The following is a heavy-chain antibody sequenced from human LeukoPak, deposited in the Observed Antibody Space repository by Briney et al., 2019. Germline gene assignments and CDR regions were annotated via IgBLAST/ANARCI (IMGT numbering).Heavy chain of an antibody. CDR2: VSWNSGSI. V-gene: IGHV3-9*01. Sequence: GGSLRLSCAASGFTFDDYAMHWVRQAPGKGLEWVSGVSWNSGSIAYADSVKGRFTISRVNAKNSLYLQMNSLRAEDTALYYCAKDIGMATIIVGFDYWGQGTLVTVSS. J-gene: IGHJ4*02. CDR1: GFTFDDYA. CDR3: AKDIGMATIIVGFDY. D-gene: IGHD5-24*01.